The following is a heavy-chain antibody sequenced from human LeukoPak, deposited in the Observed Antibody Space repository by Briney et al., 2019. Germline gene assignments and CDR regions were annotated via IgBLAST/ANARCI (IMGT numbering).Heavy chain of an antibody. CDR2: INANSGTR. D-gene: IGHD6-19*01. V-gene: IGHV3-23*01. Sequence: GGSLRLSCEASGFAFSFFAMSWLRQAPGKGLEWFSTINANSGTRSYAASVRGRFTISRDNSKNTLYLQLNTLRADDTAVYYCAKPISGGLAVTADWFAPWGQGTLVVVSS. CDR1: GFAFSFFA. J-gene: IGHJ5*01. CDR3: AKPISGGLAVTADWFAP.